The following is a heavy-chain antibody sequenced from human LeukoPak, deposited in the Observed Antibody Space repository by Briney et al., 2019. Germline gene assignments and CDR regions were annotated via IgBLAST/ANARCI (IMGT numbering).Heavy chain of an antibody. CDR1: GGSISSYY. J-gene: IGHJ4*02. CDR2: IYYSRST. V-gene: IGHV4-59*01. Sequence: SETLSLTCTVSGGSISSYYWSWIRQPPGKGLEWIGYIYYSRSTNYNPSLKSRVTISVDTSKNQFSLKLSSVTAADTAVYYCARDLDSSGYSDYWGQGTLVTVSS. D-gene: IGHD3-22*01. CDR3: ARDLDSSGYSDY.